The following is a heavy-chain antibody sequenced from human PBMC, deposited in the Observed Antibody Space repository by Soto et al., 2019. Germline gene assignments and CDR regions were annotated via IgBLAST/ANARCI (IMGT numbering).Heavy chain of an antibody. CDR2: MNPNSGNT. D-gene: IGHD3-9*01. CDR3: AREGFEGYYYYYMDV. J-gene: IGHJ6*03. V-gene: IGHV1-8*01. CDR1: GYTFTSYD. Sequence: ASVKVSCKASGYTFTSYDINWVRQATGQGLEWMGWMNPNSGNTGYAQKFQGRVTMTRNTSISTAYMELSSLRSEDTAVYYCAREGFEGYYYYYMDVWAKGTTVTVSS.